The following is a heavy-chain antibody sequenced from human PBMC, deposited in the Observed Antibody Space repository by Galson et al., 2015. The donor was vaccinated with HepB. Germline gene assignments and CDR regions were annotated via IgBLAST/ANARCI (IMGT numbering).Heavy chain of an antibody. V-gene: IGHV3-21*01. Sequence: SLRLSCAASGFTFSSYSMNWVRQAPGKGLEWVSSISSSSSYIYYADSVKGRFTISRDNAKNSLYLQMNSLRAEDTAVYYCARVALLAAAGIDYWGQGTLVTVSS. CDR1: GFTFSSYS. J-gene: IGHJ4*02. CDR2: ISSSSSYI. CDR3: ARVALLAAAGIDY. D-gene: IGHD6-13*01.